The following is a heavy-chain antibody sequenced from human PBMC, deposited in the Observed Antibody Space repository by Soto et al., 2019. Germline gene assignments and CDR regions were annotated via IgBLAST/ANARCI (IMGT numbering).Heavy chain of an antibody. Sequence: ASVKVSCKASGYTFTSYGISRVRQAPGQGLEWMGWISAYNGNTNYAQKLQGRVTMTTDTSTSTAYMELRSLRSDDTAVYYCARADSWLHRSAYSWFDPWGQGTLVTVSS. CDR2: ISAYNGNT. V-gene: IGHV1-18*01. J-gene: IGHJ5*02. CDR3: ARADSWLHRSAYSWFDP. CDR1: GYTFTSYG. D-gene: IGHD3-3*01.